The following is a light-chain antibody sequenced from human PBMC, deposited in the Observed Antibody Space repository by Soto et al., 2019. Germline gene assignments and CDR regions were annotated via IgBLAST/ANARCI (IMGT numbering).Light chain of an antibody. Sequence: DIQLTQSPSSLSASVGARVTITCQASQDINRYVNWYQQQLGKAPKLLMFDAATLESGVPSRFSGSGSGTEFTLTISSLQPEDFATYFCQQYDSLPPTFGGGTKVDIQ. CDR2: DAA. CDR3: QQYDSLPPT. V-gene: IGKV1-33*01. CDR1: QDINRY. J-gene: IGKJ4*01.